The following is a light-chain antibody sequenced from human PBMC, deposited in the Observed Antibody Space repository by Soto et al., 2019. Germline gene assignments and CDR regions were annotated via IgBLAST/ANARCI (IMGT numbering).Light chain of an antibody. V-gene: IGKV1-9*01. CDR1: QGISSY. Sequence: IQLTQSPSSLSASVGDRVTITCRASQGISSYLAWYQQKPGKAPKLLIYAPSTLQSGVPSRFRGSGSGTDFTITISSLQTEDFATYYCLQLNSYASTVGPGTKVDIK. J-gene: IGKJ3*01. CDR3: LQLNSYAST. CDR2: APS.